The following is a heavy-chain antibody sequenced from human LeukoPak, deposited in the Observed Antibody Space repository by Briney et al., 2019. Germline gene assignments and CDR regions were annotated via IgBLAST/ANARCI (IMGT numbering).Heavy chain of an antibody. Sequence: PSETLSLTCTVSGGSISSYYWSWIRQPPGKGLEWIGYIYYTGSTNYNPSLKSRVTISVDTSKNQFSLKLSSVTAADTAVYYCARSLYDYVWGSYRPDWYFALWGRGTLVTVSS. D-gene: IGHD3-16*02. J-gene: IGHJ2*01. CDR3: ARSLYDYVWGSYRPDWYFAL. V-gene: IGHV4-59*01. CDR1: GGSISSYY. CDR2: IYYTGST.